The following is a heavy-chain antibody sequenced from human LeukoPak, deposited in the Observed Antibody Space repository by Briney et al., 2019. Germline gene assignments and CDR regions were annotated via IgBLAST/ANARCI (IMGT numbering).Heavy chain of an antibody. CDR2: INPNSGGT. Sequence: ASVKVSCKSSGYTFTGYYMHWVRQAPGQGLEWMGWINPNSGGTNYAQKFQGRVTMTRDTSISTAYMELSRLRSDDTAVYYCARDSDYYESGSYPATWGQGTLVIVSS. D-gene: IGHD3-10*01. CDR1: GYTFTGYY. J-gene: IGHJ4*02. V-gene: IGHV1-2*02. CDR3: ARDSDYYESGSYPAT.